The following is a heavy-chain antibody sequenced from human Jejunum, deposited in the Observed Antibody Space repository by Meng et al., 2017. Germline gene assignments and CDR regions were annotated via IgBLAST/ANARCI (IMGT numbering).Heavy chain of an antibody. V-gene: IGHV3-23*01. CDR2: ISGSGGNT. J-gene: IGHJ4*02. CDR3: ARFTYDILTGYYTFDY. Sequence: GGSLRLSYEASGFTFSSYAMTWVRQAPGKGLEWISTISGSGGNTYYADSVKGRFTISRDNSKNTLYLQMNSLRAEDTALYYCARFTYDILTGYYTFDYWGQGTLVTVSS. D-gene: IGHD3-9*01. CDR1: GFTFSSYA.